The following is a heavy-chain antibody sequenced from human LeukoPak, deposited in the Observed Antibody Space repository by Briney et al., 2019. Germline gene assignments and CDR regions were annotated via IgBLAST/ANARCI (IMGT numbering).Heavy chain of an antibody. J-gene: IGHJ4*02. CDR3: AKPRTAAGRDFDY. V-gene: IGHV3-23*01. CDR1: GFTFSSSA. Sequence: GGSLRVSCVASGFTFSSSAMSWVRQAPERGLEWVALISGSGGSTNYADSVKGRFTISRDNSKNTLYLQMNSLTAEDTAVYYCAKPRTAAGRDFDYWGQGTVVTVSS. CDR2: ISGSGGST. D-gene: IGHD2-21*02.